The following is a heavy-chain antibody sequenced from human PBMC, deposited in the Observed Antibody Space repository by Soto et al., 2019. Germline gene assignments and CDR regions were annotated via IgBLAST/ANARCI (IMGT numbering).Heavy chain of an antibody. CDR2: ISSSSSYI. D-gene: IGHD6-6*01. CDR1: GFTFSSYS. V-gene: IGHV3-21*04. CDR3: ASFIDSIAKLGGGEDDY. Sequence: GGSLRLSCAASGFTFSSYSMNWVRQAPGKGLEWVSSISSSSSYIYYADSVKGRFTISRDNAKNSLYLQMNSLRAEDTAVYYCASFIDSIAKLGGGEDDYWGQGTLVTVSS. J-gene: IGHJ4*02.